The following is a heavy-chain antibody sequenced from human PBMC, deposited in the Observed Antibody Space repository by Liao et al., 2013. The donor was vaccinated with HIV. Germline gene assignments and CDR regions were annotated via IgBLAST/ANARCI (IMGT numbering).Heavy chain of an antibody. CDR1: GDSISSRSHY. D-gene: IGHD6-13*01. Sequence: QVRLQQWGAGLLKPSETLSLTCTVSGDSISSRSHYWGWIRQPPGKGLEWIGSIFYSGTTYFNPSLNSRVTISLDTSKNQFSLKVSSVTAADTAVYYCARVYSSTWYEFFQHWGQGTLVTVSS. V-gene: IGHV4-39*07. CDR2: IFYSGTT. CDR3: ARVYSSTWYEFFQH. J-gene: IGHJ1*01.